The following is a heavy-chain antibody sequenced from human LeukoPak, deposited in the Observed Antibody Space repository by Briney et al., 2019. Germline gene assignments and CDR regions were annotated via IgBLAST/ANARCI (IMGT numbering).Heavy chain of an antibody. V-gene: IGHV1-2*04. D-gene: IGHD2-21*02. J-gene: IGHJ4*02. Sequence: GASVKVSCKASGYTFTGYYMHWVRQAPGQGLEWMGWINPNSGGTNYAQKFQGWVTMTRDTSISTAYMELSRLRSDDTAVYYCARSYCGSDCPMIDFDYWGQGPLVTVSS. CDR1: GYTFTGYY. CDR3: ARSYCGSDCPMIDFDY. CDR2: INPNSGGT.